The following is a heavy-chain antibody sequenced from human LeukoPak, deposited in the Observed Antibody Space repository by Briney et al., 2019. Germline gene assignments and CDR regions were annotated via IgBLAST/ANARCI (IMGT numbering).Heavy chain of an antibody. CDR3: ARQPYNWNYPPYFDY. Sequence: SETLSLTCSVSGGSISSSSYSWGWIRQPPGKGLEGIGSIYYSGGTYYNPSLKSRVTISADTSKNQFSLKLSSVTAAGTAVYYCARQPYNWNYPPYFDYWGQGTLVTVSS. CDR1: GGSISSSSYS. D-gene: IGHD1-7*01. V-gene: IGHV4-39*01. J-gene: IGHJ4*02. CDR2: IYYSGGT.